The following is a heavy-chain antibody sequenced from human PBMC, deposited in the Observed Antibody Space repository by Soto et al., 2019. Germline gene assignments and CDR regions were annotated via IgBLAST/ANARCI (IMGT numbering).Heavy chain of an antibody. CDR1: GGSISSVGYY. J-gene: IGHJ4*02. D-gene: IGHD4-17*01. CDR2: IYYSGST. V-gene: IGHV4-31*03. CDR3: ARDGTVTTTNGVIDY. Sequence: QVQLQESGPGLVKPSQTLSLTCTVSGGSISSVGYYWSWIRQHPGKGLEWIGYIYYSGSTYYNPSLKSRVTISVDTSKNQFSLKLSSVTAADTAVYYCARDGTVTTTNGVIDYWGQGTLVTVSS.